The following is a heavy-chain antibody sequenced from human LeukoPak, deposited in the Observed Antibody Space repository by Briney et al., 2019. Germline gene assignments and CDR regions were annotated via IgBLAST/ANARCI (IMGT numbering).Heavy chain of an antibody. D-gene: IGHD6-13*01. J-gene: IGHJ4*02. CDR2: INSNGGTT. CDR1: GFTFSNHA. CDR3: ARESSSWYAY. Sequence: GGSLRLSCAASGFTFSNHAMGWVRQAPGKGLDWVSGINSNGGTTYYADSVRGRFTISRDNAKNSLYLQMNSLSAEDTAVYYCARESSSWYAYWGQGTLVTVSS. V-gene: IGHV3-23*01.